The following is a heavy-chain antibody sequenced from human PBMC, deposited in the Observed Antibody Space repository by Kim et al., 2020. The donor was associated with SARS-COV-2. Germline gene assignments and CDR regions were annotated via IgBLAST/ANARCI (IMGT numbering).Heavy chain of an antibody. J-gene: IGHJ4*02. CDR3: ARGGGGSYSDFDY. Sequence: ETLSLTCAVYGGSFSGYYWSWIRQPPGKGLEWIGEINHSGSTNYNPSLKSRVTISVDTSKNQFSLKLSSVTAADTAVYYCARGGGGSYSDFDYWGQGTLVTVSS. CDR1: GGSFSGYY. V-gene: IGHV4-34*01. D-gene: IGHD1-26*01. CDR2: INHSGST.